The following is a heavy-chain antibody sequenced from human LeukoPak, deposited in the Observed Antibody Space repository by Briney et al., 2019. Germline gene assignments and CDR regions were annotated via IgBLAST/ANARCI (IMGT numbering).Heavy chain of an antibody. CDR2: ISSSSYI. V-gene: IGHV3-21*01. CDR3: AGGTGFFAY. Sequence: GGSLRLSCAASGFTFSSYSMNWVRQAPGKGLEWVSSISSSSYIYYADSVKGRFTISRDNAKNSLYLQMNSLRAEDTAVHYYAGGTGFFAYWGQGTLVTVSS. CDR1: GFTFSSYS. J-gene: IGHJ4*02. D-gene: IGHD3-3*01.